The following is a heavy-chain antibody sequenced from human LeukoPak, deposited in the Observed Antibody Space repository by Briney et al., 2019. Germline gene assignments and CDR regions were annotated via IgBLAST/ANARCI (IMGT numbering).Heavy chain of an antibody. CDR2: IYYSGST. V-gene: IGHV4-39*07. D-gene: IGHD6-13*01. Sequence: SETLSLTCTVSGGSISSSSYYWGWIRQPPGKGLEWTGSIYYSGSTYYNPSLKSRVTISVDTSKNQFSLKLSSVTAADTAVYYCARESIAAAGQFDYWGQGTLVTVSS. CDR3: ARESIAAAGQFDY. J-gene: IGHJ4*02. CDR1: GGSISSSSYY.